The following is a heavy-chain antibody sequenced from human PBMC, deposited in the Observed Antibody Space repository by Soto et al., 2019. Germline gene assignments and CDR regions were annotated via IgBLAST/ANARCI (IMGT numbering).Heavy chain of an antibody. J-gene: IGHJ4*02. D-gene: IGHD6-6*01. Sequence: QVQLMQSGGEVKMPGASVEVSCKTSGYMFTTYGMSWVRQAPGQGLEWMAWISAYNGNKKYAQKFEGSVTMTTATSPSTGSMELRDLTSDDTAIYYCARTGGGMAARPLEYWGQGTLVIVSS. CDR3: ARTGGGMAARPLEY. CDR2: ISAYNGNK. CDR1: GYMFTTYG. V-gene: IGHV1-18*01.